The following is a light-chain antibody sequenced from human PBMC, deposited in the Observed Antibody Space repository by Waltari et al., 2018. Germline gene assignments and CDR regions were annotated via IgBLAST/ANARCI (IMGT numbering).Light chain of an antibody. CDR2: KSF. CDR1: SSNIGSNP. Sequence: QSILTQPPSASGPPGQRVTFSCSGNSSNIGSNPVNWYQHLPGTAPNLLIYKSFQRHSGVPYRFSGAKSGTSASLAISGLQSEDEADYYCAVWDDSLNGHIFGTGTKVTVL. V-gene: IGLV1-44*01. J-gene: IGLJ1*01. CDR3: AVWDDSLNGHI.